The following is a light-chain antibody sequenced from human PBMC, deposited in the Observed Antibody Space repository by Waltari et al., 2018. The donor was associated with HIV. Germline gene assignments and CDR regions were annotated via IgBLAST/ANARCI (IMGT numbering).Light chain of an antibody. CDR3: ALYVGSGIYV. V-gene: IGLV8-61*01. CDR1: SGSVSSTYD. Sequence: QTVVTQEPSLSVSPGGTVTLTCGLTSGSVSSTYDPSWYQQAPGQASRPLIYNTNIRASGVPDRFSGSILGNKAALTITGAQADDECHYYCALYVGSGIYVFGPGTEVTIL. J-gene: IGLJ1*01. CDR2: NTN.